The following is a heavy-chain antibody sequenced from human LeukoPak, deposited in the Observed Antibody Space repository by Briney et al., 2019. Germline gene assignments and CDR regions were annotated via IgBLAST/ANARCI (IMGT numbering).Heavy chain of an antibody. CDR2: IYPGDSDT. CDR3: ARQYCSGGSCYPNYFDY. D-gene: IGHD2-15*01. J-gene: IGHJ4*02. V-gene: IGHV5-51*01. Sequence: GESLKISCKGSGDTFTNHWIGWVRQMPGKGLEWMGIIYPGDSDTKYSPSFQGHVTISVDKSINTAYLQWSSLKASDTAMYYCARQYCSGGSCYPNYFDYWGQGTLVTVSS. CDR1: GDTFTNHW.